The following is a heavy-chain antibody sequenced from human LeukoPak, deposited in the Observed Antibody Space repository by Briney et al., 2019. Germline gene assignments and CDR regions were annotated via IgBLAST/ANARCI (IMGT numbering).Heavy chain of an antibody. Sequence: SETLSLTCTVSGGSISSYYWSWIRQPAGKGLEWIGRIYTSGSTNYNPSLESRVTISVDKSKNQFSLKLSSVTAADTAVYYCARGSREPGYSSSWYFDYWGQGTLVTVSS. CDR2: IYTSGST. CDR1: GGSISSYY. D-gene: IGHD6-13*01. CDR3: ARGSREPGYSSSWYFDY. J-gene: IGHJ4*02. V-gene: IGHV4-4*07.